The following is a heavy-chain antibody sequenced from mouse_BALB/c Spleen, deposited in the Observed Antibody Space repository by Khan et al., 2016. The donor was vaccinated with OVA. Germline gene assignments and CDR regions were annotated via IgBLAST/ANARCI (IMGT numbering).Heavy chain of an antibody. CDR2: IWGGGGT. CDR1: GFSLSRYN. J-gene: IGHJ4*01. CDR3: ARAYYRYDGYYAMDY. Sequence: VELVESGPGLVAPSQSLSITCTVSGFSLSRYNIHWVRQPPGKGLEWLGMIWGGGGTDYNSTLKSRLSISKDNSKSQVFLKMNSLQTDDTAMYCSARAYYRYDGYYAMDYWGQGTSVTVSS. V-gene: IGHV2-6-4*01. D-gene: IGHD2-14*01.